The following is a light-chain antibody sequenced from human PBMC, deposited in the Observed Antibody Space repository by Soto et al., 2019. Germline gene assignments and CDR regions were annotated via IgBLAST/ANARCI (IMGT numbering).Light chain of an antibody. Sequence: DIQMTQSPSTLSASVGDRVTITCRASQSVGTWLAWYQQKPGKAPKLLMYKASSLESGVPSRFSGSGAGTEFTLTISSLQPDDFATYYCQHYNNFPWTFGQGTKVEIK. CDR3: QHYNNFPWT. V-gene: IGKV1-5*03. CDR2: KAS. CDR1: QSVGTW. J-gene: IGKJ1*01.